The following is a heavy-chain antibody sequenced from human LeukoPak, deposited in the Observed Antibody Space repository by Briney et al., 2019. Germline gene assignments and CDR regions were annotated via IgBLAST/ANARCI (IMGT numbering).Heavy chain of an antibody. CDR1: GFTFSSYW. CDR2: INSDGSRT. V-gene: IGHV3-74*01. Sequence: WGSLRLSCAASGFTFSSYWMHWVRQAPGKGLVWVSRINSDGSRTSYADSVKGRFTISRDNAKNSLYLQVNSLRAEDTAVYYCARDCGGIWFGDSFDYWGQGTLVTVSS. CDR3: ARDCGGIWFGDSFDY. D-gene: IGHD3-10*01. J-gene: IGHJ4*02.